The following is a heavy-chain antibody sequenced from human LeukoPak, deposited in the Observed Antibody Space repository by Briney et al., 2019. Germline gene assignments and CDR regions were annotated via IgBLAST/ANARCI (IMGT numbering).Heavy chain of an antibody. D-gene: IGHD4-17*01. Sequence: PGGSLRLSCAASGFTFSSYSMNSVRQAPGKGLEWVSSISSSSSYIYYADSVKGRFTISRDNAKNSLCLQMNSLRAEDTAVYYCASGDYVGAFDIWGQGTMVTVSS. V-gene: IGHV3-21*01. CDR3: ASGDYVGAFDI. CDR1: GFTFSSYS. CDR2: ISSSSSYI. J-gene: IGHJ3*02.